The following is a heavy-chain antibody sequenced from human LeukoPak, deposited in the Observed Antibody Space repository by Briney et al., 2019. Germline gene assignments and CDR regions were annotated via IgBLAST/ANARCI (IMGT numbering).Heavy chain of an antibody. D-gene: IGHD3-16*01. V-gene: IGHV1-69*01. CDR2: IIPIFGTA. J-gene: IGHJ2*01. Sequence: GSSVKVSCKASGGTFSSYAISWVRQAPGQGLEWMGGIIPIFGTANYARKFQGRVTITADESTSTAYMELSSLRSEDTAVYYCAREAGGYWYFDLWGRGTLVTVSS. CDR3: AREAGGYWYFDL. CDR1: GGTFSSYA.